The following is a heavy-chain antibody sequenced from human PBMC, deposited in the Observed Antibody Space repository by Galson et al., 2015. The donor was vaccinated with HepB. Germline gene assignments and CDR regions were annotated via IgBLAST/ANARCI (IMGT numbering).Heavy chain of an antibody. D-gene: IGHD6-13*01. V-gene: IGHV1-69*13. Sequence: SVKVSCKVSGCTFSSYAISWVRQAPGQGLEWMGGIIPIFGTANYAQKFQGRVTITADESKSTAYMELSSLRSEDTAVYFCARDGNSSSLYNPDYWGQGTLVTVSS. CDR2: IIPIFGTA. CDR1: GCTFSSYA. CDR3: ARDGNSSSLYNPDY. J-gene: IGHJ4*02.